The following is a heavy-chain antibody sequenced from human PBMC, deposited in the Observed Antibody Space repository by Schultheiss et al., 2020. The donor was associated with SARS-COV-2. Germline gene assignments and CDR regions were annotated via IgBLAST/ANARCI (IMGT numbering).Heavy chain of an antibody. D-gene: IGHD3-22*01. J-gene: IGHJ3*01. CDR3: ARGANGIVLDL. CDR2: INRNDAGT. Sequence: ASVKVSCKASGYTFTGYYLHWVRQAPGQGLEWMGWINRNDAGTNYAQKFQGRVTMTRDTSISTAYMELSRLRSADTALYYCARGANGIVLDLWGQGTMVTVSS. V-gene: IGHV1-2*02. CDR1: GYTFTGYY.